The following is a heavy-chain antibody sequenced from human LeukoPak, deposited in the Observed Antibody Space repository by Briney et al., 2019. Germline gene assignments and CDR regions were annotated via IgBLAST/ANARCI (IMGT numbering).Heavy chain of an antibody. V-gene: IGHV3-74*01. CDR1: GFTFTNYW. Sequence: GGSLRLSCAASGFTFTNYWMHWVRQVSGKGLVWVSRINSDGSGTRYADFVKGRFTISRDNAKNTLYLQMNSLRAEDTAVYYCASSAILTGYYTGHDYWGQGTLVTVSS. CDR3: ASSAILTGYYTGHDY. CDR2: INSDGSGT. D-gene: IGHD3-9*01. J-gene: IGHJ4*02.